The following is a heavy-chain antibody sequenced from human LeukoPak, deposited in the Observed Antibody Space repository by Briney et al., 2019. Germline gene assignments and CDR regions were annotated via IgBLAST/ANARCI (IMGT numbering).Heavy chain of an antibody. CDR1: GFTFSSYA. D-gene: IGHD3-10*01. CDR2: ISYDGSNK. J-gene: IGHJ6*02. CDR3: ARTGITMARGVIDYYYGMDV. V-gene: IGHV3-30-3*01. Sequence: QPGRSLILSCAASGFTFSSYAMHWVRQAPGKGLEWVAVISYDGSNKYYADSVKGRFTISRDNSKNTLYLQMNSLRAEDTAVYYCARTGITMARGVIDYYYGMDVWGQGTTVTVSS.